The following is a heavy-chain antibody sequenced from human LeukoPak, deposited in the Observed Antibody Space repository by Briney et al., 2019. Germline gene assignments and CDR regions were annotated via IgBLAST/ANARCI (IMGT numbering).Heavy chain of an antibody. J-gene: IGHJ4*02. Sequence: ASVTVSCKASGYTFTSYYMHWVRQAPGQGLEWMGIINPSGGSTSYAQKFQGRVTMTRDMSTSTVYMELSSLRSEDTAVYYCARDFGLVEMATINDYWGQGTLVTVSS. D-gene: IGHD5-24*01. CDR3: ARDFGLVEMATINDY. CDR1: GYTFTSYY. V-gene: IGHV1-46*01. CDR2: INPSGGST.